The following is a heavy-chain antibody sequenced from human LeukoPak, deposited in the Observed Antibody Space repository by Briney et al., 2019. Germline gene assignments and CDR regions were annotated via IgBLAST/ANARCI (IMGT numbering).Heavy chain of an antibody. CDR3: ARGKSGGWRQAKFDP. D-gene: IGHD6-19*01. CDR2: INHSGST. V-gene: IGHV4-34*01. Sequence: PSETLSLTCAVYGGSFSGYYWSWIRQPPGKGLEWIGEINHSGSTNYNPSLKSRVTISVDTSKNQFSLKLSSVTAADTAVYYCARGKSGGWRQAKFDPWGQGTLVAVSS. J-gene: IGHJ5*02. CDR1: GGSFSGYY.